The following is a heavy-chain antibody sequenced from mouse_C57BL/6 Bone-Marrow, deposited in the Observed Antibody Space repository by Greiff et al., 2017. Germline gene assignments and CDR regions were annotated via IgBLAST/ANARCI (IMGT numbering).Heavy chain of an antibody. V-gene: IGHV1-4*01. D-gene: IGHD2-1*01. Sequence: VKLQESGAELARPGASVKMSCKASGYTFTSYTMHWVKQRPGQGLEWIGYINPSSGYTKYNQKFKDKATLTADKSSSTAYMQLSSLTSEDSAVYYCARSFYIYAMDYGGQGTSVTVSS. CDR1: GYTFTSYT. CDR3: ARSFYIYAMDY. J-gene: IGHJ4*01. CDR2: INPSSGYT.